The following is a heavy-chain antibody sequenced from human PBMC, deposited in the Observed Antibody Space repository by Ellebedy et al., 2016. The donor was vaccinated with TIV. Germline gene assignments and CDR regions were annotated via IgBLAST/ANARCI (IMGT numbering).Heavy chain of an antibody. D-gene: IGHD3-16*01. Sequence: SETLSLTCSVSGASISSSGSYWGWIGQPPGKGLEWIGSIYYSGTTYYNPSLKSRTTISVDTSKNQFSLTLASVTAADTAVYYCATFVTRVPVFDAFDIWGQGTLVTVSS. V-gene: IGHV4-39*01. J-gene: IGHJ3*02. CDR1: GASISSSGSY. CDR3: ATFVTRVPVFDAFDI. CDR2: IYYSGTT.